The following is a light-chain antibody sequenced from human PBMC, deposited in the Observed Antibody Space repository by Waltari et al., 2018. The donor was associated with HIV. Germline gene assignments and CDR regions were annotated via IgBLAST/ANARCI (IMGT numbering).Light chain of an antibody. CDR3: QQRSNWPPIT. Sequence: ELVLTQSPATLSLSPGERATLSCRASQSVSSYLAWYQQQPGQAPRLLIYDASNRATGIPARFSGSGSGTDFTLTISSLEPEDFAVYYCQQRSNWPPITFGGGTKVEIK. CDR2: DAS. J-gene: IGKJ4*01. V-gene: IGKV3-11*01. CDR1: QSVSSY.